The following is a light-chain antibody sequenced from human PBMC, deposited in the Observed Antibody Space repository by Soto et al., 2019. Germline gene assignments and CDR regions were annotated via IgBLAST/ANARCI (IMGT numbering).Light chain of an antibody. J-gene: IGKJ4*01. CDR1: QSVSSNF. CDR2: GAS. V-gene: IGKV3-20*01. CDR3: QQYGSSPLT. Sequence: EIVLTQSPGTLSLSPGERATLSCRASQSVSSNFLVWYQQKPGQAPTLLIYGASNKATGIPDRFSGSGSGTDFTLTISRLEPEDFAVYYCQQYGSSPLTFGGGTKVEIK.